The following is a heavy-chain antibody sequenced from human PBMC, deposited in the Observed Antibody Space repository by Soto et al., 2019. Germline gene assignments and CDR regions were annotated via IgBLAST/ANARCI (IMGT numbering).Heavy chain of an antibody. V-gene: IGHV1-18*01. J-gene: IGHJ3*02. Sequence: GASVKVSCKASGYPFINYRISWVRQAPGQGPEWMGWISAYNGNTNYAQKLQGRVTMTTDTSTSTAYMDLRSLRYDDTAVYYCARDQISGGGVLDTWDQGTMVRVSS. CDR3: ARDQISGGGVLDT. CDR1: GYPFINYR. D-gene: IGHD2-8*02. CDR2: ISAYNGNT.